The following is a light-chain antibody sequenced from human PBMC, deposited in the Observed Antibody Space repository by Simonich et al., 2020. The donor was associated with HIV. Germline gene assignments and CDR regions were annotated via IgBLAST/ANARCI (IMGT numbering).Light chain of an antibody. CDR3: QQYYSDPPT. CDR2: GAS. CDR1: QGISNY. V-gene: IGKV1-8*01. Sequence: QSPSLLPPLQGKRVIIILRASQGISNYLAWYQQEPGKAPKFLISGASTLQSGVPSRFSGSGSGTDFTLTISRLQSEDFATYYCQQYYSDPPTFGPGTKVDIK. J-gene: IGKJ3*01.